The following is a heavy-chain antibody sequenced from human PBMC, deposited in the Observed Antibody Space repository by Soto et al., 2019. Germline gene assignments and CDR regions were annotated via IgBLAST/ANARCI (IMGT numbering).Heavy chain of an antibody. J-gene: IGHJ4*02. CDR1: GFTFSRYW. V-gene: IGHV3-74*01. D-gene: IGHD3-3*01. CDR3: ARLPVDTITSLDY. Sequence: EVQLVESGGDLVQPGWFLRLSCATSGFTFSRYWMHWVRQVPGKGLVWVSRINSDGSSISYSDSVKGRFTISRDNAKNTLYLQMNSLRVEDTAVYYCARLPVDTITSLDYWGQGTLVTVSS. CDR2: INSDGSSI.